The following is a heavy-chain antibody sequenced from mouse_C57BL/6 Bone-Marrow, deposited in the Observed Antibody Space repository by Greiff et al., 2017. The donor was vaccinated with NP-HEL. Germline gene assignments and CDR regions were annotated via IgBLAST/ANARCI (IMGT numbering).Heavy chain of an antibody. J-gene: IGHJ4*01. D-gene: IGHD1-1*01. CDR3: ARGNYYGSSPLAMDY. CDR1: GYTFTDYY. Sequence: VQLQQSGPELVKPGASVKISCKASGYTFTDYYMNWVKQSHGKSLEWIGDINPNNGGTSYNQKFKGKATLTVDKSSSTAYMELRSLTSEDSAVYYCARGNYYGSSPLAMDYWGQGTSVTVSS. V-gene: IGHV1-26*01. CDR2: INPNNGGT.